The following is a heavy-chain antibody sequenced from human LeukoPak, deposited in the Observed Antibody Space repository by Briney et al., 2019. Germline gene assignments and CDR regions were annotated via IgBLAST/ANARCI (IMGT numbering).Heavy chain of an antibody. V-gene: IGHV4-30-4*08. CDR3: ARGREIYGIAAAGWFDP. J-gene: IGHJ5*02. CDR1: GGSISSGDYY. Sequence: PSETLSLTCTVSGGSISSGDYYWSWIRQPPRKGLEWIGYIYYSGSTYYNPSLKSRVTISVDTSKNQFSLKLSSVTAADTAVYYCARGREIYGIAAAGWFDPWGQGTLVTVSS. D-gene: IGHD6-13*01. CDR2: IYYSGST.